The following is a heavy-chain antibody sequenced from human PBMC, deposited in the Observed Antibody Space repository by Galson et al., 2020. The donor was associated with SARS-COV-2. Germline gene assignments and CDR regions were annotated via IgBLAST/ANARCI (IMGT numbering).Heavy chain of an antibody. Sequence: TGGSLRLSCAASGLTFSSYAMSWVRQAPGKGLEWVSAISGSGGSTYYADSVKGRFTISRDNSKNTLYLQMNSLRAEDTAVYYCAKGDRITIFGVVILTGFDYWGQGTRVTVSS. CDR1: GLTFSSYA. CDR2: ISGSGGST. V-gene: IGHV3-23*01. D-gene: IGHD3-3*01. J-gene: IGHJ4*02. CDR3: AKGDRITIFGVVILTGFDY.